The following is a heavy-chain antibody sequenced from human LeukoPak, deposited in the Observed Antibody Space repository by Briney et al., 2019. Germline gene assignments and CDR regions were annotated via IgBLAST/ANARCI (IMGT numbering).Heavy chain of an antibody. CDR3: ARARDGDYDYYYYYYGMDV. D-gene: IGHD4-17*01. CDR1: GFTFSSYW. V-gene: IGHV3-74*01. Sequence: PGGSLRLSCAASGFTFSSYWMHWVRQAPGKGLVWVSRINSDGSSTSYADSVKGRFTISRDNAKNTLYLQMNSLRAEDTAVYYCARARDGDYDYYYYYYGMDVWGQGTTVTVSS. CDR2: INSDGSST. J-gene: IGHJ6*02.